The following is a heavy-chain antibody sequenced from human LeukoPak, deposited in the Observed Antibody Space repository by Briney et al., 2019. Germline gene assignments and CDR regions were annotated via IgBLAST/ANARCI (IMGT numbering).Heavy chain of an antibody. CDR1: GFTFSSYG. CDR3: SRDTADMGATTPLTGVNCFAP. Sequence: GGSLRLSCAASGFTFSSYGMHWVRQAPGKGLEWVAVIWYDGSNKYYADSVKGRFTISRDNSKNTLYLQMNSLRAEDTAVYYCSRDTADMGATTPLTGVNCFAPGGRGPLVTVS. J-gene: IGHJ5*02. V-gene: IGHV3-33*01. D-gene: IGHD5-12*01. CDR2: IWYDGSNK.